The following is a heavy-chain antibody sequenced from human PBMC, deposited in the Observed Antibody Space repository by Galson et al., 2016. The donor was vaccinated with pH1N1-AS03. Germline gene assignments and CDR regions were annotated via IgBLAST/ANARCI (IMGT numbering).Heavy chain of an antibody. V-gene: IGHV2-5*02. J-gene: IGHJ3*02. Sequence: PALVKPTQTLTLTCSLSRVSVPSSGLAVGWFRLPPGKALEWLALIYWDDAKRLSPSLKNRLTITKDSSKNQVVLTVTSVDPMDIATYFCALPNSGGNAFEIWGPGTMVTVSS. CDR1: RVSVPSSGLA. CDR2: IYWDDAK. CDR3: ALPNSGGNAFEI. D-gene: IGHD2/OR15-2a*01.